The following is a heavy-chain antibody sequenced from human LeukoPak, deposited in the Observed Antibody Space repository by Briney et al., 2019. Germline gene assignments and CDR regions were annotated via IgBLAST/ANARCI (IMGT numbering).Heavy chain of an antibody. J-gene: IGHJ6*02. CDR2: ISSSSSYI. CDR3: ARDMVDIVVVPLYGMDV. D-gene: IGHD2-2*01. CDR1: GFTFSSYS. Sequence: GGSLRLSCAASGFTFSSYSMNWVRQAPGKGLEWVSSISSSSSYIYYADSVKGRFTISRDNAKNSLYLQMNSLRAEDTAVYYCARDMVDIVVVPLYGMDVWGQGTTVTVSS. V-gene: IGHV3-21*01.